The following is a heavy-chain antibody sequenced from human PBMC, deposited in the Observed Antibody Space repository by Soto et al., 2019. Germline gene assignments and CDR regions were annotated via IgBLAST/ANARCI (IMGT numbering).Heavy chain of an antibody. D-gene: IGHD6-19*01. Sequence: GGSLRLSCAASGFTFSSYSMNWVRQAPGKGLEWVSSISSSSSYIYYADSVKGRFTISRDNAKNSLYLQMNSLRAEDTAVYYCARDLRYRSGWYYFDYWGQGTLVTVSS. CDR2: ISSSSSYI. CDR3: ARDLRYRSGWYYFDY. CDR1: GFTFSSYS. V-gene: IGHV3-21*01. J-gene: IGHJ4*02.